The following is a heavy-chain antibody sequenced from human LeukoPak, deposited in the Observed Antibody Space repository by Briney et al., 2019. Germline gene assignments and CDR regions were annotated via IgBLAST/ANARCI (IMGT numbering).Heavy chain of an antibody. J-gene: IGHJ6*02. CDR1: GFTFSSYG. V-gene: IGHV3-33*01. CDR2: IWYDGSNK. D-gene: IGHD2-2*01. CDR3: ARGGYCSSSSCSNYDGMDV. Sequence: EGSLRLSCAASGFTFSSYGMHWVRQAPGKGLEWVAAIWYDGSNKYYADSVKGRFTISRDNSKNTLYLQMNSLRAEDTAVYCCARGGYCSSSSCSNYDGMDVWGQGTTLTVSS.